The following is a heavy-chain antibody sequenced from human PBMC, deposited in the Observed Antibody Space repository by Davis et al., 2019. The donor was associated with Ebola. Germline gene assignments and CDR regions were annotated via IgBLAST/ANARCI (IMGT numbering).Heavy chain of an antibody. Sequence: MPSETLSLTCTVSGGSISSSSYYWGWIRQPPGKGLEWIGSIYYSGSTYYNPSLKSRVTISVDTSKNQFSLKLSSVTAADTAVYYCARGLSTVTYYYYYGMDVWGQGTTVTVSS. D-gene: IGHD4-17*01. J-gene: IGHJ6*02. CDR2: IYYSGST. CDR3: ARGLSTVTYYYYYGMDV. CDR1: GGSISSSSYY. V-gene: IGHV4-39*07.